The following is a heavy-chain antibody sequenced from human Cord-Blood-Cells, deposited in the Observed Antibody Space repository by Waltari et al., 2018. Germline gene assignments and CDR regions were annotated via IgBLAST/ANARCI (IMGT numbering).Heavy chain of an antibody. CDR1: GFTFSSYS. CDR2: ISSSSSYI. V-gene: IGHV3-21*01. J-gene: IGHJ6*02. Sequence: EVQLVESGGGLVKPGGSLRLSCAASGFTFSSYSMIWVRQAPVKGLEWVSSISSSSSYIYYADSVKGRFTISRDNAKNSLYLQMNSLRAEDTAVYYCARDSSSSWYYYYYGMDVWGQGTTVTVSS. D-gene: IGHD6-13*01. CDR3: ARDSSSSWYYYYYGMDV.